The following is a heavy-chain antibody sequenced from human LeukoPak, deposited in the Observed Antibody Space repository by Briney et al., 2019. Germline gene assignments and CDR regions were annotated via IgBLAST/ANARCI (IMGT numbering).Heavy chain of an antibody. J-gene: IGHJ4*02. Sequence: SETLSLTCTVSGGSISTYYWSWIRQPPGKGLEWIGYIYYTGSTTYKPSLKSRVTISVDTSKNQFSLKLSSVTAADTAVYYCAIHGLSGSYSYWGPGTLVTVSS. V-gene: IGHV4-59*08. CDR1: GGSISTYY. CDR2: IYYTGST. CDR3: AIHGLSGSYSY. D-gene: IGHD1-26*01.